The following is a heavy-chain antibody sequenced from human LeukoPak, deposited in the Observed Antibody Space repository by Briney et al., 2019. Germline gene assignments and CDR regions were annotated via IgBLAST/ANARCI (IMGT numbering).Heavy chain of an antibody. CDR1: GFTVSSNS. J-gene: IGHJ6*04. Sequence: GGSLRLSCTVSGFTVSSNSMSWVRQAPGKGLEWVSFIYSDNTHYSDSVKGRFTISRDNAKNSLFLQMNSLRAEDTAVYYCAELGITMIGGVWGKGTTVTISS. D-gene: IGHD3-10*02. CDR2: IYSDNT. V-gene: IGHV3-53*01. CDR3: AELGITMIGGV.